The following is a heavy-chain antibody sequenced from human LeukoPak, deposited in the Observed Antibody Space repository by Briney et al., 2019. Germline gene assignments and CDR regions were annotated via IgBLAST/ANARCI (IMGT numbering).Heavy chain of an antibody. Sequence: ASVKVSCKASGYTFTSYDINWVRQATGQGLEWMGWMNPNSGNTGYAQKFQGRVTMTRNTSISTAYMELSSLRSEDTAAYYCARGRGYCSSTSCYRNWFDPWGQGTLVTVSS. J-gene: IGHJ5*02. CDR2: MNPNSGNT. V-gene: IGHV1-8*01. D-gene: IGHD2-2*01. CDR1: GYTFTSYD. CDR3: ARGRGYCSSTSCYRNWFDP.